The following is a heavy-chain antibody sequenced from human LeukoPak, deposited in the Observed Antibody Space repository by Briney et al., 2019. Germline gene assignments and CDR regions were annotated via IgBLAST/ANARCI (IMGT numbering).Heavy chain of an antibody. Sequence: PGGSLRLSCAASGFTFSSFGMNWVRQAPGKGLEWVSSISSSSNFIYYADSVKGRFTISRDNAKNSLYLQMNSLRAEDTAVYYCASYLTSIPSGMDVWGQGATVTVSS. D-gene: IGHD2/OR15-2a*01. CDR1: GFTFSSFG. J-gene: IGHJ6*02. CDR3: ASYLTSIPSGMDV. CDR2: ISSSSNFI. V-gene: IGHV3-21*01.